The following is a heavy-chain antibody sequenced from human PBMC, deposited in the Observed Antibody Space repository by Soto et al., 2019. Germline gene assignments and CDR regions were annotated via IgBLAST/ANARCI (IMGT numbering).Heavy chain of an antibody. V-gene: IGHV3-11*01. D-gene: IGHD4-4*01. CDR1: GFTFRDYY. CDR3: ARTVTTYYYYAMDV. CDR2: SSSSGSTI. Sequence: WGSLRLSCAASGFTFRDYYMSWIRQAPGKGLELVSYSSSSGSTIYYVDSVKGRFIVSRDNATNSLYLQMNSLRAEDTAVYYCARTVTTYYYYAMDVWGQGTTVTSP. J-gene: IGHJ6*02.